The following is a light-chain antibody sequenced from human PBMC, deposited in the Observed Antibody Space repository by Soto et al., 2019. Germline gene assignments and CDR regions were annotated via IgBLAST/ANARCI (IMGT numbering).Light chain of an antibody. V-gene: IGKV1-39*01. CDR2: ATS. J-gene: IGKJ2*01. CDR3: QHSYSSPT. CDR1: QNIFTY. Sequence: DIQVTQSPSSLSASVGDRVTITCRASQNIFTYLNWYQQRPGQAPNLLIYATSNLQSGVPSRFSGSGSGTDFTLTTSRPQNEDFATYYCQHSYSSPTFGQGTKVDI.